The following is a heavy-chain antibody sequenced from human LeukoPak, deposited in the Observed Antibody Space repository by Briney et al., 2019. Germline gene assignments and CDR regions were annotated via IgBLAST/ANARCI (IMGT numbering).Heavy chain of an antibody. J-gene: IGHJ5*02. Sequence: GGSLRLSCAASGFSFSTYSMNWVRQAPGKGLEWVSSISSRSDYIYYADSVKGRFTISRDNAKNSLYLQMNSLRAEDTAVYYCARGFSTSCYECWFDPWGQGTLVTVSS. D-gene: IGHD2-2*01. CDR1: GFSFSTYS. V-gene: IGHV3-21*01. CDR2: ISSRSDYI. CDR3: ARGFSTSCYECWFDP.